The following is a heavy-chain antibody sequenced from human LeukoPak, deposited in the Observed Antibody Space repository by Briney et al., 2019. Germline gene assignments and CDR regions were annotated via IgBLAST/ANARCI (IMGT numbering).Heavy chain of an antibody. CDR2: INAGNGNT. D-gene: IGHD6-19*01. J-gene: IGHJ3*02. CDR3: ASATHFSSGWSDAFDI. CDR1: GYTFTSYA. V-gene: IGHV1-3*01. Sequence: GASVKVSCKASGYTFTSYAMHCVRQAPGQRLEWMGWINAGNGNTKYSQKFQGRVTITRDTSASTAYMELSSLRSEDTAVYYCASATHFSSGWSDAFDIWGQGTMVTVSS.